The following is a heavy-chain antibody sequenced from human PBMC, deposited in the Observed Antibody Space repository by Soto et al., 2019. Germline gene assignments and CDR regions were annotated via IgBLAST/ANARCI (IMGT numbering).Heavy chain of an antibody. D-gene: IGHD3-16*02. Sequence: SETLSLTCTVSGGSISSGGYYWSWIRQHPGKGLEWIGYIYYSGSTYYNPSLKSRVTISVDTSKNQFSLKLSSVTAADTAVYYCARDYRSSYPAYYYYGMVVWGPGTTVNVFS. CDR3: ARDYRSSYPAYYYYGMVV. V-gene: IGHV4-31*03. CDR1: GGSISSGGYY. J-gene: IGHJ6*02. CDR2: IYYSGST.